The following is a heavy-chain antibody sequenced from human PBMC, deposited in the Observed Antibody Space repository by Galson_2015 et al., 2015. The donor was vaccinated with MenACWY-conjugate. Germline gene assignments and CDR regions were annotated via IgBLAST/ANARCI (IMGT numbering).Heavy chain of an antibody. Sequence: SLRLSCAASGFTFSNFWISWVRQTPGKGLEWVANIKQTGGEEFHVDSVKGRFTISRDDAKNSLYLQMNSLRAEDTAVYYCARLRAVAGLRFFDYWGQGTLVTVS. V-gene: IGHV3-7*03. CDR1: GFTFSNFW. J-gene: IGHJ4*02. D-gene: IGHD6-19*01. CDR3: ARLRAVAGLRFFDY. CDR2: IKQTGGEE.